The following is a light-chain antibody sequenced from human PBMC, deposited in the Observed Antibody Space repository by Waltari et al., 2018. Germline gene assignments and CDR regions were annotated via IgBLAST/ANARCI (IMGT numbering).Light chain of an antibody. J-gene: IGLJ3*02. CDR2: DDY. CDR3: CSYVSGDTWV. V-gene: IGLV2-23*01. CDR1: SSDVGTYNL. Sequence: QSPLTQPASVSGSPGQSITISCTGTSSDVGTYNLVSWYQQHPGKAPKLMIYDDYKRPSGVSNRFSGSKSGNTASLTISGLQAEDEADYYCCSYVSGDTWVFGGGTELAVL.